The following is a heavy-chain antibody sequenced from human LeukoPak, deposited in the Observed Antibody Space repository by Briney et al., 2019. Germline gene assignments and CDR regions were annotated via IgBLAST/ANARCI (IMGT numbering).Heavy chain of an antibody. D-gene: IGHD6-6*01. CDR2: ISGSGGST. V-gene: IGHV3-23*01. J-gene: IGHJ6*03. CDR1: GFTFSSYA. CDR3: AKQSIAAPRYYYYYMDV. Sequence: GGSLRLSCAASGFTFSSYAMCWVRQAPGKGLEWVSAISGSGGSTYYADSVKGRFTISRDNSKNTLYLQMNSLRAEDTAVYYCAKQSIAAPRYYYYYMDVWGKGTTVTVSS.